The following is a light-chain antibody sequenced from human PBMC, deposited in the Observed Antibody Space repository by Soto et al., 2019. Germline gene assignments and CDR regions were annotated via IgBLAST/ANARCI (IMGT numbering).Light chain of an antibody. Sequence: DIQMTQSPSSVSASVGDRVTITCRASQGISNWLAWYQQKPGKAPQLLIYAASSLQSGVPSRFSGSGSSTDFTLTISSLQTEDFATYSCQQGNSFPVTFGQGTRLEIK. CDR2: AAS. V-gene: IGKV1-12*01. CDR1: QGISNW. CDR3: QQGNSFPVT. J-gene: IGKJ5*01.